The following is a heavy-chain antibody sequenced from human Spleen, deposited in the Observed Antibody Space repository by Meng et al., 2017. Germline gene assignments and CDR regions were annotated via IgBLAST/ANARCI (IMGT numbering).Heavy chain of an antibody. D-gene: IGHD3-9*01. CDR3: ARDADWVIFDH. V-gene: IGHV3-74*03. Sequence: EAQLVAAGAGLVQPGGSLRLSCAASGFTFSSYNMHWVRQTPGEGLVWVSRINTDASITTYADSVKGRFTISRDDAKNTVYLQMNSLRAEDTAVYYCARDADWVIFDHWGQGALVTVSS. CDR1: GFTFSSYN. J-gene: IGHJ4*02. CDR2: INTDASIT.